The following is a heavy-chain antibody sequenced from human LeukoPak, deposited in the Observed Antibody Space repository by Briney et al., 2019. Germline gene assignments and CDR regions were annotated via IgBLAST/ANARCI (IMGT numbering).Heavy chain of an antibody. V-gene: IGHV1-18*04. Sequence: GASVKVSCKASGYTFTGYYMHWVRQAPGQGLEWMGWVSGYNVNTNYAQKLQGRVTMTTDTITSTAYMELRSLRSDDTAVYYCAREGYCSGGTCYSGSIDYWGQGTLVTVSS. CDR1: GYTFTGYY. CDR2: VSGYNVNT. D-gene: IGHD2-15*01. CDR3: AREGYCSGGTCYSGSIDY. J-gene: IGHJ4*02.